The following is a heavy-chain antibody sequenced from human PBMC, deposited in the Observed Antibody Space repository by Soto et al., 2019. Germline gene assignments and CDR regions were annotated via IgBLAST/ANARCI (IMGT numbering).Heavy chain of an antibody. D-gene: IGHD1-26*01. CDR2: IYNSGNT. CDR1: GGSISSGDYD. J-gene: IGHJ4*02. V-gene: IGHV4-30-4*01. Sequence: QVQLQESGPGLVEPSQTLSLTCTVSGGSISSGDYDWSWIRQPPGKDLEWIGHIYNSGNTYSNPSLKSRVSISVDTSKNQFSRKLSSVTAADTAVYYCARGPSGAKVDYWGQGTLVTVSS. CDR3: ARGPSGAKVDY.